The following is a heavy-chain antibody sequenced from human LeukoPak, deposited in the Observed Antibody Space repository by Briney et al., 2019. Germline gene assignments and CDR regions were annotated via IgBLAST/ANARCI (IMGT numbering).Heavy chain of an antibody. D-gene: IGHD2-2*01. CDR1: GFTFSSDE. J-gene: IGHJ4*02. CDR3: ARDMGYCSSSNCYTYYLDY. CDR2: ISSSGSDI. V-gene: IGHV3-48*03. Sequence: PGGSLRLSCAASGFTFSSDEMNWVRQAPGKGLEWVAYISSSGSDIYYADSVKGRFTISRDNPRNSLYLQMNSLRGEDTAVYYCARDMGYCSSSNCYTYYLDYWGQGTLVTVSS.